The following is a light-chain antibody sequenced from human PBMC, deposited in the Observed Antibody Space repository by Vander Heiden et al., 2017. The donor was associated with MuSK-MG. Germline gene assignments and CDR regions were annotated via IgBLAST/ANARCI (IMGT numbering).Light chain of an antibody. V-gene: IGLV1-40*01. CDR3: QSFDSGRSGVL. CDR2: DTL. J-gene: IGLJ2*01. Sequence: QSVLTQPPSVSGGAGQRVTCACTGSSSNIVARYDVHWYQQLPGTAPKLLIYDTLNRPSGVPDRFSGSKSGASATLAIAGLQAGDEADYYCQSFDSGRSGVLFGGGTKLTVL. CDR1: SSNIVARYD.